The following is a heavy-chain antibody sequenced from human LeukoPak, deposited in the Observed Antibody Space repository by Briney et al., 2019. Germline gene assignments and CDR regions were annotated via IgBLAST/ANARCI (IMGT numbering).Heavy chain of an antibody. Sequence: DPGGSLRLSCAASGFTFSSYAMSWVRQAPGKGLEWVSAISGSGGSTYYADSVKGRFTISRDNSKNTLYLQMNSLRAEDTAVYYCARSIPRYDGSAYYPDYWGQGTLVTASS. CDR2: ISGSGGST. J-gene: IGHJ4*02. CDR3: ARSIPRYDGSAYYPDY. D-gene: IGHD3-22*01. CDR1: GFTFSSYA. V-gene: IGHV3-23*01.